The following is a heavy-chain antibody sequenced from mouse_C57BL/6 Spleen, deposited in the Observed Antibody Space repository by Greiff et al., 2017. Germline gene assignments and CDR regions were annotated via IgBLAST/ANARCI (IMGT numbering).Heavy chain of an antibody. CDR2: ISGGGGNT. V-gene: IGHV5-9*01. CDR1: GFTFSSYT. D-gene: IGHD1-1*01. J-gene: IGHJ2*01. Sequence: DVLLVESGGGLVKPGGSLKLSCAASGFTFSSYTMSWVRQTPEKRLEWVATISGGGGNTYYPDSVKGRFTISRDNAKNTLYLQMSSLRSEDTALYYCARRTTLRLFDYWGQGTTLTVSS. CDR3: ARRTTLRLFDY.